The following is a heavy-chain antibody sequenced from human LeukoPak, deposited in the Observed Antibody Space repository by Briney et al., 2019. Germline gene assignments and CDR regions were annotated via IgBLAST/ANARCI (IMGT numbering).Heavy chain of an antibody. Sequence: GGSLRLSCAASGFTFSSYAMSWVRQAPGKGLERVSAISGSGGSTYYADSVKGRFTISRDNSKNTLYLQMNSLRAEDTAVYYCAKTIVESTMVRGVIITRPYYFDYWGQGTLVTVSS. CDR3: AKTIVESTMVRGVIITRPYYFDY. V-gene: IGHV3-23*01. CDR2: ISGSGGST. J-gene: IGHJ4*02. CDR1: GFTFSSYA. D-gene: IGHD3-10*01.